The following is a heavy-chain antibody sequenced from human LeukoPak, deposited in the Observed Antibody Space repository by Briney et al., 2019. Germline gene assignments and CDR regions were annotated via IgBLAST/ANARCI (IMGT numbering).Heavy chain of an antibody. CDR3: AKDDPHQRFDN. V-gene: IGHV1-2*02. CDR2: IKPDSDAT. Sequence: ASVPVSSTASGYVFASHGLPWVRPAPGQGLEWVGYIKPDSDATDLAQRFQGRVTLTRDTSISTAYLKLSGLTADDTAVYFCAKDDPHQRFDNWGQGTLVTVSS. D-gene: IGHD2-2*01. J-gene: IGHJ4*02. CDR1: GYVFASHG.